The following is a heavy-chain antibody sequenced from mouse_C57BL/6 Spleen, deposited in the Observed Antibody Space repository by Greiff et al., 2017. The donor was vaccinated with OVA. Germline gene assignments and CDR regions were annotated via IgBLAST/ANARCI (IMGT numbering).Heavy chain of an antibody. CDR3: ASAASQKDSFDY. D-gene: IGHD6-1*01. CDR1: GYTFTDYN. Sequence: EVQLQQSGPELVKPGASVKIPCKASGYTFTDYNMDWVKQSHGKSLEWIGDINPNNGGTIYNQKFKGKATLTVDKSSSTAYMELHSLTSEATAVDYCASAASQKDSFDYWGQGTTVTVSA. V-gene: IGHV1-18*01. CDR2: INPNNGGT. J-gene: IGHJ2*01.